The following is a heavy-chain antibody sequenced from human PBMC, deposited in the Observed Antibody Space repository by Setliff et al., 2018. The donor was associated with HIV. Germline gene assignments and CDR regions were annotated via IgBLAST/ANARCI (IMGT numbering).Heavy chain of an antibody. J-gene: IGHJ3*02. V-gene: IGHV1-2*02. CDR3: AVVGGGGLRLGELSSYDAFDI. CDR1: GYTFTGYY. CDR2: INPNSGGT. D-gene: IGHD3-16*02. Sequence: ASVKVSCKASGYTFTGYYMHWVRQAPGQGLEWMGWINPNSGGTNYAQKFQGRVTMTRDTSISTAYMELSRLRSDDTAVYYCAVVGGGGLRLGELSSYDAFDIWGQGTMVTVSS.